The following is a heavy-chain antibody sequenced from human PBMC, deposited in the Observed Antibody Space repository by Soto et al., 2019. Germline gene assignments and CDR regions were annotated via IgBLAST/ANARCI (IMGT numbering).Heavy chain of an antibody. CDR3: ARDGPSSGWFGY. CDR2: IYYSGST. CDR1: GGSISSYY. Sequence: TLSLTCTVSGGSISSYYWSWIRQPPGKGLEWIGYIYYSGSTNYNPSLKSRVTISVDTSKNQFSLKLSSVTAADTAVYYCARDGPSSGWFGYWGQGTLVTVSS. V-gene: IGHV4-59*01. D-gene: IGHD6-19*01. J-gene: IGHJ4*02.